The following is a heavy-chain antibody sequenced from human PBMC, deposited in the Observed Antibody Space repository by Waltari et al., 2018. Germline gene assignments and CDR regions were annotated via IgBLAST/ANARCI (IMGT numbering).Heavy chain of an antibody. CDR3: ARDHGGTSILWFPEDYYGMDV. J-gene: IGHJ6*02. Sequence: EVQLLESGGGLVQPGGSLRLSCAASGFTFSSYAMSWVRQAPGKGLEWVSAISGSGVSTYYAVSVKGRFTISRDHSKNSLYLQMHSLRSEDTAVYYCARDHGGTSILWFPEDYYGMDVWGQGTTVTVSS. V-gene: IGHV3-23*01. CDR1: GFTFSSYA. D-gene: IGHD2-21*01. CDR2: ISGSGVST.